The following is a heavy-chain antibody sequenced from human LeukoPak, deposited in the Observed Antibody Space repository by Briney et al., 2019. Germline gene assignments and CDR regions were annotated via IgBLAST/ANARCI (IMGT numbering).Heavy chain of an antibody. J-gene: IGHJ3*02. CDR3: ALSDIAAAGREFAFDI. CDR1: GYTFTGYY. CDR2: IYPYSGDT. Sequence: GASVTVSCKASGYTFTGYYIHWVRQAPGQGLEWMGWIYPYSGDTNYAQNFQGRVTMTRDTSISTAYMELSSLRSEATAVYYCALSDIAAAGREFAFDIWGQGTMVTVSS. V-gene: IGHV1-2*02. D-gene: IGHD6-13*01.